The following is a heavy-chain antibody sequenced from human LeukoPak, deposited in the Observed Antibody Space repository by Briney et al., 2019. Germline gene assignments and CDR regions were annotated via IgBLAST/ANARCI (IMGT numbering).Heavy chain of an antibody. V-gene: IGHV3-48*04. CDR2: ISSSGSTI. D-gene: IGHD3-10*02. J-gene: IGHJ6*04. Sequence: GGTLRLSCAASGFTFSSYGMNWVRQAPGKGLEWVSYISSSGSTIYYADSVKGRFTISRDNAKNSLYLQMNSLRAENTAVYYCAELGITMIGGVWGKGTTVTISS. CDR3: AELGITMIGGV. CDR1: GFTFSSYG.